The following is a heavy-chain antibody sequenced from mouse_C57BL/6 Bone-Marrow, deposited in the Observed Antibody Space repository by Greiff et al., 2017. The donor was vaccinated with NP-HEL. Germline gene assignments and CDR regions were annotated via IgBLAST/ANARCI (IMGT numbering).Heavy chain of an antibody. V-gene: IGHV1-19*01. CDR2: INPYNGGT. J-gene: IGHJ1*03. CDR1: GYTFTDYY. CDR3: ARGGNPRGYFDV. D-gene: IGHD2-1*01. Sequence: EVQLQQSGPVLVKPGASVKMSCKASGYTFTDYYMNWVKQSHGKSLEWIGVINPYNGGTSYNQKFKGKATLTVDKSSSTAYMELNSLTSEDSAVYYCARGGNPRGYFDVWGTGTTVTVSS.